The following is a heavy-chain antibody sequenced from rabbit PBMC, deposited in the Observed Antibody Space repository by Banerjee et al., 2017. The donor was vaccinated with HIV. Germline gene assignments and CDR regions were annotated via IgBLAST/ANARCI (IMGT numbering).Heavy chain of an antibody. D-gene: IGHD4-1*01. J-gene: IGHJ4*01. CDR3: ARDLAGVIGWNFDL. CDR2: IDAGDNGDT. Sequence: QEQLEESGGDLVKPEGSLTITCTASGFSFSNKYVMCWVRQAPGKGLEWIACIDAGDNGDTYYASWAKGRFTISKTSSTTVTLQMTSLTAADTATYFCARDLAGVIGWNFDLWGPGTLVTVS. V-gene: IGHV1S45*01. CDR1: GFSFSNKYV.